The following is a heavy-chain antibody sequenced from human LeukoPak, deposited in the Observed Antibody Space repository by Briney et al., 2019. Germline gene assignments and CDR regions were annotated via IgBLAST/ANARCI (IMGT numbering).Heavy chain of an antibody. D-gene: IGHD2-15*01. V-gene: IGHV3-23*01. J-gene: IGHJ4*02. CDR2: INGGGSNT. Sequence: GGFLRLSCAASGFTFSSYAMSWVRQAPGKGLEWVSAINGGGSNTYYADSVKGRFTISRDNSKNMVYLQMNNLRADDTAAYYCAKSVVVITFRFDDWGQGALVTVSS. CDR1: GFTFSSYA. CDR3: AKSVVVITFRFDD.